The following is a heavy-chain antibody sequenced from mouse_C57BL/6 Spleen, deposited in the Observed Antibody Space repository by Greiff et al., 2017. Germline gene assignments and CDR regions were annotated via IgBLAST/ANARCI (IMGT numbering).Heavy chain of an antibody. Sequence: VQLQQSGAELVMPGASVKLSCKASGYTFTSYWMHWVKQRPGQGLEWIGEIDPSDSYTNYNQKFKGKSTLTVDKSSSTAYMQLSSLTSEDSAVYYCARSGRAMDYWGQGTSVTVSS. D-gene: IGHD4-1*01. CDR1: GYTFTSYW. CDR3: ARSGRAMDY. J-gene: IGHJ4*01. V-gene: IGHV1-69*01. CDR2: IDPSDSYT.